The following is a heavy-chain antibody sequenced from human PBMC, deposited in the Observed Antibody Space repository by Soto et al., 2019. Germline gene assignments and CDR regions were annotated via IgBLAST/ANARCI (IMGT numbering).Heavy chain of an antibody. J-gene: IGHJ3*02. D-gene: IGHD5-18*01. Sequence: RGSLRLSCEGSGFTVSSQPMTWFRQAPGKGPEWVSTVTADGGTYYADSVKGRFAMSRDTSENTLYLQMNSLGAEDTAAYYCAPHVFFRGCSCQCDLFAIRTQGTIDIVSS. CDR3: APHVFFRGCSCQCDLFAI. V-gene: IGHV3-23*01. CDR1: GFTVSSQP. CDR2: VTADGGT.